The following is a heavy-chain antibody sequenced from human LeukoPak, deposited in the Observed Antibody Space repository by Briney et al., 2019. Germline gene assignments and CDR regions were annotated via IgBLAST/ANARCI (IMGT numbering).Heavy chain of an antibody. V-gene: IGHV1-2*02. D-gene: IGHD4-17*01. CDR3: ARGRTTVTTFWGQGAFDI. Sequence: ASVKVSCKASGYTFTGYYMHWVRQAPGQGLEWMGWINPNSGGTNYAQKFQGRVTMTRDTSISTAYMELSRLRSDDTAVYYCARGRTTVTTFWGQGAFDIWGQGTMVTVSS. CDR1: GYTFTGYY. J-gene: IGHJ3*02. CDR2: INPNSGGT.